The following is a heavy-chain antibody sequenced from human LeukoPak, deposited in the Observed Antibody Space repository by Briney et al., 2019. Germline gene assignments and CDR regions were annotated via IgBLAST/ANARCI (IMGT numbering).Heavy chain of an antibody. J-gene: IGHJ4*02. CDR1: GYGFTSYW. CDR2: IYPGDPDT. CDR3: ARQLYSSSSGIDY. D-gene: IGHD6-6*01. Sequence: GESLKISCKGSGYGFTSYWIGWVRQMPGKGLEWMGIIYPGDPDTRYSPSFQGQVTISADKSISTAYLQWSSLKASDTAMYYCARQLYSSSSGIDYWGQGTLVTVSS. V-gene: IGHV5-51*01.